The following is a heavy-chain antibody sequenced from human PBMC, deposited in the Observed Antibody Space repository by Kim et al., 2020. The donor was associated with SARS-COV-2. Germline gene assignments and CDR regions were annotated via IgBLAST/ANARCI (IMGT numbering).Heavy chain of an antibody. J-gene: IGHJ4*02. D-gene: IGHD4-17*01. CDR3: ARGEVGDYGDSVDY. V-gene: IGHV3-74*01. CDR2: INSDGSST. CDR1: GFTFSSYW. Sequence: GGSLRLSCAASGFTFSSYWMHWVRQAPGKGLVWVSRINSDGSSTSYADSVKGRFTISRDNAKNTLYLQMNSLRAEDTAVYYCARGEVGDYGDSVDYWGQGTLVTVSS.